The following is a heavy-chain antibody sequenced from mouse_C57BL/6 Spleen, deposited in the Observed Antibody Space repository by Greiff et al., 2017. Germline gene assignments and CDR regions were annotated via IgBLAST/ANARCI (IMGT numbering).Heavy chain of an antibody. V-gene: IGHV5-16*01. D-gene: IGHD1-1*01. CDR1: GFTFSDYY. CDR2: INYDGSST. CDR3: AREDYGSTSGFAY. J-gene: IGHJ3*01. Sequence: EVHLVESEGGLVQPGSSMKLSCTASGFTFSDYYMAWVRQVPEKGLEWVANINYDGSSTYYLDSLKSRFIISRDNAKNILYLQMSSLKSEDTATYYCAREDYGSTSGFAYWGQGTLVTVSA.